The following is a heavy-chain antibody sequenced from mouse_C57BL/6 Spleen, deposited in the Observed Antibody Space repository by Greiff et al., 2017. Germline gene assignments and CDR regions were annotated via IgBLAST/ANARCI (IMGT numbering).Heavy chain of an antibody. CDR3: ARRDYSNPFDY. V-gene: IGHV1-59*01. J-gene: IGHJ2*01. CDR2: IDPSDSYT. CDR1: GYTFTSYW. Sequence: QVQLQQPGAELVRPGTSVKLSCKASGYTFTSYWMHWVKQRPGQGLEWIGVIDPSDSYTKYNQKFKGKATLTVDTSSSTAYMQPSSLTSEDSAVYYCARRDYSNPFDYWGQGTTLTVSS. D-gene: IGHD2-5*01.